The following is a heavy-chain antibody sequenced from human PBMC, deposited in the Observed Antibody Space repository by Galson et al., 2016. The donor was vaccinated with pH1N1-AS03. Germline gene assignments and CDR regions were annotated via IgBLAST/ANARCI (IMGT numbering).Heavy chain of an antibody. CDR3: AREGAMITFGGVGPASDY. CDR2: ISISSRTR. V-gene: IGHV3-48*04. D-gene: IGHD3-16*01. CDR1: GFSFSSYS. J-gene: IGHJ4*02. Sequence: SLRLSCAASGFSFSSYSMNWVRQAPGKGLEWVSDISISSRTRNYADPVKGRFTISRDNAKNSLFLQMNSLRGEDTAVYYCAREGAMITFGGVGPASDYWGQGTLVTVSS.